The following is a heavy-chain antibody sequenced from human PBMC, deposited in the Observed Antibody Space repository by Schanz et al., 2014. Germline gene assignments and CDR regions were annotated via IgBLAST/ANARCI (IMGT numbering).Heavy chain of an antibody. D-gene: IGHD2-21*01. CDR1: GFTFSNYW. Sequence: EVQLVESGGGLVQPGGSLRLSCAASGFTFSNYWMSWVRQAPGKGLEWVANIKQDGSEKYYVDSVKGRFTFSRDNAKNSLYLQMNSLRAEDTAVYYCAKGQGAVINNWYFDLWGRGTLVTVSS. CDR2: IKQDGSEK. V-gene: IGHV3-7*01. J-gene: IGHJ2*01. CDR3: AKGQGAVINNWYFDL.